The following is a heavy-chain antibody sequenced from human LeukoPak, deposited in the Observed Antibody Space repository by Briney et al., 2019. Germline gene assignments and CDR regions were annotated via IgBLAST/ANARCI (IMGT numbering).Heavy chain of an antibody. V-gene: IGHV4-61*02. Sequence: SETLSLTCTVSGGSLSSGSYYWSWLRQPAGKGLEWIGRIYTSGSTNYNPSLRSRVTVSIDTSKNQFSLKLSSVTAADTAVYYCARENSSGWVIYWGQGTLVTVSS. CDR1: GGSLSSGSYY. CDR2: IYTSGST. J-gene: IGHJ4*02. D-gene: IGHD6-19*01. CDR3: ARENSSGWVIY.